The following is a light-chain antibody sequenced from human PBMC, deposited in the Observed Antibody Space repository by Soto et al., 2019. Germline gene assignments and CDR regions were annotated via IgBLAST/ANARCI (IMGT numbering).Light chain of an antibody. CDR1: QSVSGN. CDR3: QQYNNWLFT. CDR2: GAS. Sequence: EIVMTQSPATLSVSPGERVTLSCRASQSVSGNLAWYQQKPGQATSLLIYGASNRATGIPARFSGSGSGTEFTLTISSLQSEDFAVYYCQQYNNWLFTFGGGTRVEIK. J-gene: IGKJ4*01. V-gene: IGKV3-15*01.